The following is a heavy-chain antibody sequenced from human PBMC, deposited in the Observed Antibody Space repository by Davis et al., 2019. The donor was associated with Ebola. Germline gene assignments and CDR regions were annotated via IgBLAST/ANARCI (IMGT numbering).Heavy chain of an antibody. CDR1: GGSFNDYY. V-gene: IGHV4-34*01. CDR3: ASPHQIRGKDCFDY. Sequence: PSETLSLTCAVYGGSFNDYYWAWIRQSPGQGLEWLGEINHRGKARYNTALKSRVTMSIDTYKMQFSLRLTSVTAADTAVYYCASPHQIRGKDCFDYWDQGNLVVVSS. CDR2: INHRGKA. J-gene: IGHJ4*02.